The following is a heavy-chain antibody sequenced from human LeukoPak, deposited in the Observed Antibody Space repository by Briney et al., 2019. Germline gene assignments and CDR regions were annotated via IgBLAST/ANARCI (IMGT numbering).Heavy chain of an antibody. D-gene: IGHD3-9*01. Sequence: GGSLRLSCAASGFTFSSYAMSWVRQAPGKGLEWVSAISGSGGSTYYADSVKGRFTISRDNSKNTLYLQMNSLRAEDTAVYYCAKDGEQDYDILTGYYGLMGYWGRGTLVTVSS. J-gene: IGHJ4*02. CDR1: GFTFSSYA. CDR3: AKDGEQDYDILTGYYGLMGY. CDR2: ISGSGGST. V-gene: IGHV3-23*01.